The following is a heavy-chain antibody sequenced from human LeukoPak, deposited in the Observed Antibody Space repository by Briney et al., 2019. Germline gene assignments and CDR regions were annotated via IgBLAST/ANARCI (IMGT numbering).Heavy chain of an antibody. Sequence: PGGSLRLSCAASGFTFSSYSMNWVRQVPGKGLVWVSRINSDGSSTNYADSVKGRFTILRDNAKNTVYLQMNSLRAEDTAVYYCARDGPWERVDFDYWGQGTLVTVSS. CDR3: ARDGPWERVDFDY. CDR1: GFTFSSYS. J-gene: IGHJ4*02. D-gene: IGHD1-26*01. CDR2: INSDGSST. V-gene: IGHV3-74*01.